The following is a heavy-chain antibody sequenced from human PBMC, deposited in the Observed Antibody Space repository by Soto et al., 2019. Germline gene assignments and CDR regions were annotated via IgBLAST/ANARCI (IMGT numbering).Heavy chain of an antibody. D-gene: IGHD2-8*01. V-gene: IGHV1-18*01. CDR1: GYTFTSYG. CDR2: ISAYNGNT. Sequence: QVQLVQSGAEVKKPGASVKVSCKASGYTFTSYGISWVRQAPGQGLEWMGWISAYNGNTNYAQKFQGRVTMTTHTTTSTDYVELRSLSSDDTAVYYCARGGKYCTNRVCYFGGMDVGGQCTTVPVS. J-gene: IGHJ6*02. CDR3: ARGGKYCTNRVCYFGGMDV.